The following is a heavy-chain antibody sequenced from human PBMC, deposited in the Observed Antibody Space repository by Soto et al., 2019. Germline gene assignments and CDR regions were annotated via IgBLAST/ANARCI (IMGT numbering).Heavy chain of an antibody. J-gene: IGHJ4*02. CDR2: IRSDGSQT. D-gene: IGHD6-13*01. CDR1: GFTLSSYW. Sequence: EVQLVESGGGLVQPGGSLRLSCAASGFTLSSYWIHWVRQAPGKGLVWVSRIRSDGSQTNYADSVKGRFTISRDNAENVVYLQMNSLRVDDTAVYYCAREGGAADFDSWGQGTLVTVSS. V-gene: IGHV3-74*01. CDR3: AREGGAADFDS.